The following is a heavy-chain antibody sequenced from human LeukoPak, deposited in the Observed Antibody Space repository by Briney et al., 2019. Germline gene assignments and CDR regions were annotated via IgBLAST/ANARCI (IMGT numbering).Heavy chain of an antibody. D-gene: IGHD3-10*01. J-gene: IGHJ4*02. Sequence: ASVKVSCKASGYTFTGYYMHWVRQAPRQGLEWMGWINPNSGGTNYAQKFQGRVTMTRDTSISTAYMELSRLRSDDTAVYYCARDRDYGSGIFDYWGQGTLVTVSS. CDR1: GYTFTGYY. V-gene: IGHV1-2*02. CDR2: INPNSGGT. CDR3: ARDRDYGSGIFDY.